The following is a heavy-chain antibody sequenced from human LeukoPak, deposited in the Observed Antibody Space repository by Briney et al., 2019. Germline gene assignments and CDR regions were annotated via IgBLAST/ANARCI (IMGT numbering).Heavy chain of an antibody. J-gene: IGHJ4*02. CDR2: ISYDGGKT. CDR1: GFIFRGYA. V-gene: IGHV3-30-3*01. Sequence: GGSLRLSCAASGFIFRGYAMHWVRQAPGKGLEGVAVISYDGGKTYYADSVKGRFTISRDNSKSTLYLQMNSLRSEDTAVYYCARGFNDFWSGSQLEYWGQGTLVTVSS. CDR3: ARGFNDFWSGSQLEY. D-gene: IGHD3-3*01.